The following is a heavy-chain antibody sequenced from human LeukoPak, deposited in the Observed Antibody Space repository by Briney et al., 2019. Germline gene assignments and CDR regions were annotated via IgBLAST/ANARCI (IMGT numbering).Heavy chain of an antibody. CDR2: IHHSGRT. V-gene: IGHV4-34*01. CDR1: GGSFSNYD. Sequence: ETLSRTCAVYGGSFSNYDWTWIRQPPGKGLEWIGEIHHSGRTNYNPSLKSRITISADTSKKQFSLRLSSVTAADTAVYYCARGRSRVTIFGVALNWLDSWGQGNLVTVSS. J-gene: IGHJ5*01. CDR3: ARGRSRVTIFGVALNWLDS. D-gene: IGHD3-3*01.